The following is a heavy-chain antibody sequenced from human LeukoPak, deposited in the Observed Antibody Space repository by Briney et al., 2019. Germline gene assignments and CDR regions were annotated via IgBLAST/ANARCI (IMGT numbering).Heavy chain of an antibody. V-gene: IGHV4-59*08. CDR1: GDSVSSYY. CDR2: VYFSGYA. CDR3: ARRGFFGSGNYYRPSSYFDL. Sequence: SETLSLTCTVSGDSVSSYYWSWIRQTPRRGLELIGDVYFSGYADYSPSLKSRVSMSVDTPTQQVSLTLNSVTAADTAVYYCARRGFFGSGNYYRPSSYFDLSGRGALVIVSS. D-gene: IGHD3-10*01. J-gene: IGHJ2*01.